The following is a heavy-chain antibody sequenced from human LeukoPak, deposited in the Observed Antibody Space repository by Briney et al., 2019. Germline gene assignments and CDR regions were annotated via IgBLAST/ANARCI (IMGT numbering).Heavy chain of an antibody. CDR1: GLTFSSYE. CDR2: ISSSGSTL. J-gene: IGHJ4*02. CDR3: ATAVPFDY. V-gene: IGHV3-48*03. Sequence: QPGGSLRLSCAASGLTFSSYEMNWVCQAPGKGLGWVSYISSSGSTLYYADSVKGRFTISTDNAKNSLYLQMNSLRAEDTAVYYCATAVPFDYWGQGTLVTVSP. D-gene: IGHD6-19*01.